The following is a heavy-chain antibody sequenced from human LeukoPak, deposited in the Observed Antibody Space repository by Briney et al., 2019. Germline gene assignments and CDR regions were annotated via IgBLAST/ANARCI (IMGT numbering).Heavy chain of an antibody. CDR1: GFTFSSYA. CDR2: ISSNGGST. D-gene: IGHD2-2*03. CDR3: ARVEIVVVPAAIAYYYYYMDV. Sequence: GGSLRLSCAASGFTFSSYAMHWVRQAPGKGLEYVSAISSNGGSTYYANSVKGRFTISRDNSKNTLYLQMGSLRAEDMAVYYCARVEIVVVPAAIAYYYYYMDVWGKGTTVTVSS. V-gene: IGHV3-64*01. J-gene: IGHJ6*03.